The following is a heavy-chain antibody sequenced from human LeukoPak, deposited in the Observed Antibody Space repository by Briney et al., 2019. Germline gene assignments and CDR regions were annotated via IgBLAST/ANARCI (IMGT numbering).Heavy chain of an antibody. CDR2: INWSGEIT. V-gene: IGHV3-20*04. CDR3: AKHSHDDSAPRWETHYDA. D-gene: IGHD1-26*01. J-gene: IGHJ5*02. CDR1: GFTFYYYG. Sequence: PGGSLRLSCATFGFTFYYYGMIWVRQVPGQGLEWVSGINWSGEITGYADSVKGRFTISRDNAKNSLYLQMNSVRAEDTAIYYCAKHSHDDSAPRWETHYDAWGQGALVIVSS.